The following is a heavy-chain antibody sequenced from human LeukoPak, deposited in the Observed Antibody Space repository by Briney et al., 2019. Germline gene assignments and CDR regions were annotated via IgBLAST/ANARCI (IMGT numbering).Heavy chain of an antibody. CDR1: GGSISSSSYY. D-gene: IGHD6-6*01. CDR2: IYYSGGT. CDR3: ARDGIAARPFDY. V-gene: IGHV4-39*07. J-gene: IGHJ4*02. Sequence: PSETLSLTCTVSGGSISSSSYYWGWIRQPPGKGLEWIGSIYYSGGTYYNPSLKSRVTISVDTSKNQFSLKLSSVTAAGTAVYYCARDGIAARPFDYWGQGTLVTVSS.